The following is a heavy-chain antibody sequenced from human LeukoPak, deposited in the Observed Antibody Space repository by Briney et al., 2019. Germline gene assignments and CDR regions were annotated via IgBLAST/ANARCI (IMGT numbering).Heavy chain of an antibody. D-gene: IGHD2-21*02. Sequence: SVKVSCKAPGGTFSSYAISWVRQAPGQGLEWMGGIIPIFGTANYAQKFQGRVTITTDESTSTAYMELSSLRSEDTAVYYCASSFVVVTASLHFQHWGQGTLVTVSP. J-gene: IGHJ1*01. CDR2: IIPIFGTA. CDR1: GGTFSSYA. CDR3: ASSFVVVTASLHFQH. V-gene: IGHV1-69*05.